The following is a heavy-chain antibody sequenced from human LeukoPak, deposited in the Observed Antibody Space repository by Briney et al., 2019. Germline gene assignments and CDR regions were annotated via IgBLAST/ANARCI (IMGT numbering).Heavy chain of an antibody. D-gene: IGHD4-11*01. CDR3: ARGPSTTVTNRNYFDY. CDR1: GGSISTYY. J-gene: IGHJ4*02. Sequence: SETLSLICTVSGGSISTYYWSWIRQPPGKGLEWIGYIYYSGSTNYNPSLKSRVTILVDTSKNQFSLKLRSVTAADTAVYYCARGPSTTVTNRNYFDYWGQETLVTVSS. V-gene: IGHV4-59*01. CDR2: IYYSGST.